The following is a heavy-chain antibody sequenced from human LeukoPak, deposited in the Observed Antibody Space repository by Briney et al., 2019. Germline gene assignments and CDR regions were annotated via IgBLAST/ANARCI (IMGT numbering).Heavy chain of an antibody. CDR2: IKQDGSEK. V-gene: IGHV3-7*01. CDR1: GFTFSSYE. J-gene: IGHJ4*02. D-gene: IGHD6-6*01. Sequence: GGSLRLSCAASGFTFSSYEMNWVRQAPGKGLEWVANIKQDGSEKDYVDSVKGRFTISRDNAKNSLYLQMNSLTAEDTAVYYCARESFAARWDWGQGTLVTVSS. CDR3: ARESFAARWD.